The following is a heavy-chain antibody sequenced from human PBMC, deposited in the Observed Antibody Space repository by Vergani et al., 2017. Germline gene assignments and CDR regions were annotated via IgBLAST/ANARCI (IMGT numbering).Heavy chain of an antibody. CDR2: ISKDGTHD. CDR1: GFGFKNFA. D-gene: IGHD3-22*01. J-gene: IGHJ4*02. V-gene: IGHV3-30*03. CDR3: ARDETAIFVSSSDYSHLLYY. Sequence: QVSLVESGGGVVQPGRSLTLTCSASGFGFKNFAMHWVRQAPGKGLEWVATISKDGTHDYYEPSVRGRFAVSRDNFKNTMYLQMDRLTTDDTAVYFCARDETAIFVSSSDYSHLLYYWAQGIVVTVSS.